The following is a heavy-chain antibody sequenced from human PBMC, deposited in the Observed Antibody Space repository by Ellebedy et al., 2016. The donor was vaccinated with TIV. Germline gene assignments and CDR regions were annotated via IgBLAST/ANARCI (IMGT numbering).Heavy chain of an antibody. Sequence: SETLSLTXTVSGFFITSGYHWGWIRQSPGKGLEWIANIHHSGRTHYNPSLESRVTISVDTSKNQFSLNLNSVTAADTAVYYCARVLAYDILTDYYKNYWGQGTLVTVSS. V-gene: IGHV4-38-2*02. CDR1: GFFITSGYH. D-gene: IGHD3-9*01. J-gene: IGHJ4*02. CDR3: ARVLAYDILTDYYKNY. CDR2: IHHSGRT.